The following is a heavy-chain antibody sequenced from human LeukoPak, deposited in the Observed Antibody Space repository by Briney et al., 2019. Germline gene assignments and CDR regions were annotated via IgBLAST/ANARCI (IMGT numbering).Heavy chain of an antibody. V-gene: IGHV3-23*01. J-gene: IGHJ4*02. CDR1: EFTFSSYA. CDR3: AKDSPRTVAGTTDY. CDR2: ISGSGGST. D-gene: IGHD6-19*01. Sequence: PGGSLRLSCAASEFTFSSYAMSWVRQAPGKGLEWVSAISGSGGSTYYADSVKGRFTISRDNSKNTLYLQMNSLRAEDTAVYYCAKDSPRTVAGTTDYWGQGTLVTVSS.